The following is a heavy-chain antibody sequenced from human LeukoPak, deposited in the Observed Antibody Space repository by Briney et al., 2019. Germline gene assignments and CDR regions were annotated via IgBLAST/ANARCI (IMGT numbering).Heavy chain of an antibody. V-gene: IGHV3-23*01. D-gene: IGHD3-10*01. CDR3: AKTPNPYGSGSYVGGNWFDP. J-gene: IGHJ5*02. CDR2: IIPSGHTT. Sequence: GGTLRLSCAASGFTFSSHGMNWVRQAPGKGLEWVSGIIPSGHTTYYADSVKGRFTISRDNSKNTLYLQMNSLRAEDTAVYYCAKTPNPYGSGSYVGGNWFDPWGQGTLVTVSS. CDR1: GFTFSSHG.